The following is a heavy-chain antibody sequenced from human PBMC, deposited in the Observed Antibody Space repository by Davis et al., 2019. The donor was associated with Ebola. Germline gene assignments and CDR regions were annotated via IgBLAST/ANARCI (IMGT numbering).Heavy chain of an antibody. CDR1: GYTFTRYG. J-gene: IGHJ4*02. D-gene: IGHD1-1*01. CDR3: ARAQFPTTSDH. V-gene: IGHV1-18*04. CDR2: INPHNGNT. Sequence: ASVKVSCKASGYTFTRYGITWVRQAPGQGLEWMGWINPHNGNTNYAQNVQGRVTMTTDTSTITAYMEVGILRSDDTAVYYCARAQFPTTSDHWGQGTLVTVSS.